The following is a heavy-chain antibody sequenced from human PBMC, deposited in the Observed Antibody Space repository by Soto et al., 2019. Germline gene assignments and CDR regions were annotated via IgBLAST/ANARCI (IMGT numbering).Heavy chain of an antibody. J-gene: IGHJ4*02. V-gene: IGHV4-59*08. CDR2: IYYSGST. Sequence: SETLSLTCTVSGGSISSYYWSWIRQPPGKGLEWIGYIYYSGSTNYNPSLKSRVTISVDTSKNQFSLKLSSVTAADTAVYYCASLMWGREESTATPTYPFDYWGQGTLVTVSS. CDR1: GGSISSYY. D-gene: IGHD2-21*02. CDR3: ASLMWGREESTATPTYPFDY.